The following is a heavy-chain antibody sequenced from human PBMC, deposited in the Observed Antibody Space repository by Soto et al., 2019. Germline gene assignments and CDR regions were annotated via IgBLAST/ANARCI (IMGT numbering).Heavy chain of an antibody. CDR1: GFTFSSYG. V-gene: IGHV3-30*18. CDR3: AKEGVLRFLEWGYYYMDV. Sequence: GGSLRLSCAASGFTFSSYGMHWVRQAPGKGLEWVAVISYDGSNKYYADSVKGRFTISRDNSKNTLYLQMNSLRAEDTAVYYCAKEGVLRFLEWGYYYMDVWGKGTTVTVSS. D-gene: IGHD3-3*01. J-gene: IGHJ6*03. CDR2: ISYDGSNK.